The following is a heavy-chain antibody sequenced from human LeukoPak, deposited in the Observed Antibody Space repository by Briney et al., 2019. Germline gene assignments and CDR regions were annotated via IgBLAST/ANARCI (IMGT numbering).Heavy chain of an antibody. D-gene: IGHD6-19*01. Sequence: GGSLRLSCAASGFTFRNYRVPWVRPAPGKGLEWVANIKQNGTKKYYVYSVKGRFTIPRGNAKNSQFLQMNSQRAEDTAVYYCAREWGCNSGWYRDYYGMDVWGQGTTVTVSS. CDR2: IKQNGTKK. J-gene: IGHJ6*02. CDR1: GFTFRNYR. CDR3: AREWGCNSGWYRDYYGMDV. V-gene: IGHV3-7*05.